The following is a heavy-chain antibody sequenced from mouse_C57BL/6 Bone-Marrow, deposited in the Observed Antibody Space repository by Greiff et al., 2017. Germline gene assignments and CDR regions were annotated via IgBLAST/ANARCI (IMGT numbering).Heavy chain of an antibody. D-gene: IGHD2-1*01. J-gene: IGHJ4*01. CDR3: AKQGNFFYYAMDY. CDR1: GFSLTSYG. CDR2: IWGGGST. V-gene: IGHV2-9*01. Sequence: VQVVESGPGLVAPSQSLSITCTVSGFSLTSYGVDWVRQPPGKGLEWLGVIWGGGSTNYNSALMSRLSISKDNSKSQVFIKMNSRQTDDTAMYYCAKQGNFFYYAMDYWGQGTSVTVSS.